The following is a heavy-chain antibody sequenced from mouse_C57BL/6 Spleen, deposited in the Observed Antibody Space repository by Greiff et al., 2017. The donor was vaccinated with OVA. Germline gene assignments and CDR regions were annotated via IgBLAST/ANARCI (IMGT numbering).Heavy chain of an antibody. CDR2: IDPSDSYT. D-gene: IGHD1-1*01. Sequence: QVQLKQPGAELVRPGTSVKLSCKASGYTFTSYWMHWVKQRPGQGLEWIGVIDPSDSYTNYNQKFKGKATLTVDTSSSTAYMQLSSLTSEDSAVYYCAREGYYGSSYVAWFAYWGQGTLVTVSA. CDR3: AREGYYGSSYVAWFAY. CDR1: GYTFTSYW. V-gene: IGHV1-59*01. J-gene: IGHJ3*01.